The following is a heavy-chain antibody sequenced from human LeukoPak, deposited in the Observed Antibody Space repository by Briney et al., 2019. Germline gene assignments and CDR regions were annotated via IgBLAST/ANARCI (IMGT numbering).Heavy chain of an antibody. CDR2: SNAGNGNT. D-gene: IGHD1-1*01. J-gene: IGHJ3*02. CDR1: GYTFTSYA. V-gene: IGHV1-3*01. Sequence: ASVKVSCKASGYTFTSYAMHWVRQAPGQRLEWMGWSNAGNGNTKYSQKFQGRVTITRDTSASTAYMELSSLRSEDTAVYYCARDRVNWNDRRYDAFDIWGQGTMVTVSS. CDR3: ARDRVNWNDRRYDAFDI.